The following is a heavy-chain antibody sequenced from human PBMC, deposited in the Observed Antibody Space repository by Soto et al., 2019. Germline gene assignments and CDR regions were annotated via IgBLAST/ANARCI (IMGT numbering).Heavy chain of an antibody. CDR2: IYPGDSDT. Sequence: VESLKISCKGSGYTLTNYWIVWVRQIPGKGLEWMGIIYPGDSDTRYSPSFQGQVTISADRSISTAYLQWSSLKASDTGMYYCARYPTLTDYFFHGMDVWGQGTTVTVSS. D-gene: IGHD4-17*01. CDR1: GYTLTNYW. CDR3: ARYPTLTDYFFHGMDV. J-gene: IGHJ6*02. V-gene: IGHV5-51*01.